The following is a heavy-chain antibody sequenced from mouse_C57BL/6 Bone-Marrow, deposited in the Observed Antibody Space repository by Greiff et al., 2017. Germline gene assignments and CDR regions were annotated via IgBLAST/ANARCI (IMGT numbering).Heavy chain of an antibody. CDR1: GFNIKDDY. CDR3: TTRDYSNPSAY. D-gene: IGHD2-5*01. Sequence: DVKLVESGAELVRPGASVKLSCTASGFNIKDDYMHWVKQRPEQGLEWIGWIDPENGDTEYASKFQGKATITADTSSNTAYLQLSSLTSEDTAVYYCTTRDYSNPSAYWGQGTLVTVSA. CDR2: IDPENGDT. V-gene: IGHV14-4*01. J-gene: IGHJ3*01.